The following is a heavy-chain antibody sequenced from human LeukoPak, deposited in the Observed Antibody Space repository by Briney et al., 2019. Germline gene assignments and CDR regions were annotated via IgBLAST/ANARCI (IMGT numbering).Heavy chain of an antibody. CDR1: GFTFSSYA. CDR2: ISGSGGST. Sequence: GGSLRLSCAASGFTFSSYAMSWVRQAPGKGLEWVSAISGSGGSTYYADSVKGRFTISRDNSKNTLYLQMNSLRAEDTAVYYCAKDRPRRGYCSSTSCRTPLYYMDVWGKRTTVTVSS. CDR3: AKDRPRRGYCSSTSCRTPLYYMDV. V-gene: IGHV3-23*01. D-gene: IGHD2-2*01. J-gene: IGHJ6*03.